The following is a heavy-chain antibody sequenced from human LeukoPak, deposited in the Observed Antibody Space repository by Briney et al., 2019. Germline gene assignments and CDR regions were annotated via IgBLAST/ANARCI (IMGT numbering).Heavy chain of an antibody. CDR3: AREMIQYSSSSSGAFDI. CDR1: GFTFDDHA. CDR2: LSWNSGSI. D-gene: IGHD6-6*01. Sequence: GGSLRLSCAASGFTFDDHAMHWARQAPGKGLEWVSGLSWNSGSIDYADSVKGRFTISRDNAKNSLYLQMNSLRAEDTAVYYCAREMIQYSSSSSGAFDIWGQGTMVTVSS. J-gene: IGHJ3*02. V-gene: IGHV3-9*01.